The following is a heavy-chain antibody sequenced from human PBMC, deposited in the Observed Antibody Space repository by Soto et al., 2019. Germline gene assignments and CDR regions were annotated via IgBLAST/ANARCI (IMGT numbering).Heavy chain of an antibody. D-gene: IGHD3-16*01. V-gene: IGHV4-59*01. Sequence: QVQLQESGPGLVKPSETLSLTCTVSGGSISSYYWSWIRQPPGKGLEWIGYIYYSGRTNYNPSLTSRVPISVDTSKNQFSLKLSSVSAADTAVYYCASAWGGCADSWGQGTLVTVSS. J-gene: IGHJ4*02. CDR2: IYYSGRT. CDR1: GGSISSYY. CDR3: ASAWGGCADS.